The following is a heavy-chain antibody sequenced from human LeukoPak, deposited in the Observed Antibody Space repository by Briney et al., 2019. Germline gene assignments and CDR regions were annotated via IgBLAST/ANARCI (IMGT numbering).Heavy chain of an antibody. J-gene: IGHJ4*02. CDR3: ARDRGYEGSSGWELFDY. CDR2: ISSSGSTI. Sequence: GGPLRLSCAASGFTFSDHYMNWIRQAPGKGLEWDSYISSSGSTIYYADSVKGRFTISRDNAKNSLYLQMNSLRAEDTAVYYCARDRGYEGSSGWELFDYWGQGTLVTVSS. CDR1: GFTFSDHY. V-gene: IGHV3-11*01. D-gene: IGHD6-19*01.